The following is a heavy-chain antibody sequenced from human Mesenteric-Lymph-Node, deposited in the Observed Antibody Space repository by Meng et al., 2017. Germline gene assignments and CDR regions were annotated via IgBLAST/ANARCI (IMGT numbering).Heavy chain of an antibody. CDR1: GFTFGSYE. CDR2: ISSSASDI. D-gene: IGHD6-19*01. CDR3: ARGGKVAVAGTPTSWFDP. V-gene: IGHV3-48*03. Sequence: GGSLRLSCVASGFTFGSYEMNWVRQAPGKGLEWVSTISSSASDIYYSDSLKGRITISRDNAKNSLFLQMNSLRAEDTAVYYCARGGKVAVAGTPTSWFDPWGQGTLVTVSS. J-gene: IGHJ5*02.